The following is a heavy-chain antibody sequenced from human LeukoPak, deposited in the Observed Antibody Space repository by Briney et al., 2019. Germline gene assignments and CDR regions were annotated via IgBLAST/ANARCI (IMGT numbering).Heavy chain of an antibody. D-gene: IGHD2-2*01. CDR2: INHSGST. CDR3: ARGRYCSSTSCYGGAFDY. Sequence: SETLSLTCAVYGGPFSGYYWSWIRQPPGKGLEWIGEINHSGSTNYNPSLKSRVTISVDTSKNQFSLKLSSVTAADTAVYYCARGRYCSSTSCYGGAFDYWGQGTLVTVSS. V-gene: IGHV4-34*01. J-gene: IGHJ4*02. CDR1: GGPFSGYY.